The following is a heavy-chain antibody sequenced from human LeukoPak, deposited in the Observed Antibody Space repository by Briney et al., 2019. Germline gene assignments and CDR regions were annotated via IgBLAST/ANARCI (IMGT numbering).Heavy chain of an antibody. CDR3: ARAPWKPLSTGFNWFDP. D-gene: IGHD1-1*01. CDR2: IYYSGST. J-gene: IGHJ5*02. V-gene: IGHV4-59*01. Sequence: PSETLSLTCTVSGGSISSYYWSWIRQPPGKGLEWIGYIYYSGSTNYNPSLKSRVTISVDTSKNQFSLKLSSVTAADTAVYYCARAPWKPLSTGFNWFDPWGQRTLVTVSS. CDR1: GGSISSYY.